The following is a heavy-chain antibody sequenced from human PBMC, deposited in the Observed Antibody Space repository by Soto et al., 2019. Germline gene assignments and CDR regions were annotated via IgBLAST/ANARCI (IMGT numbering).Heavy chain of an antibody. Sequence: EAPVKVSCKASGYTFTGYYVHWVRQAPGQGLEWMGWINPNSGDTYLAQRFQGRVTMNRDTSIGTAYMELRGLTSDDTAEYYCAKGGAIVAAGTRVYLYNAMDVWGQGTTVTVSS. J-gene: IGHJ6*02. CDR2: INPNSGDT. CDR3: AKGGAIVAAGTRVYLYNAMDV. D-gene: IGHD1-26*01. CDR1: GYTFTGYY. V-gene: IGHV1-2*02.